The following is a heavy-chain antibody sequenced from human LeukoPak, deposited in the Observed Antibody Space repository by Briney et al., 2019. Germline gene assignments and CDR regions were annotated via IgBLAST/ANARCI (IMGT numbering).Heavy chain of an antibody. J-gene: IGHJ4*02. CDR1: GYTFTSYG. CDR3: AREAYTTGADY. Sequence: GASVKVSCKASGYTFTSYGINWVRQAPGQGLEWMGWISAYNGNANYVQRLQGRVTLTTDTSTSTAHMELRSLGSDDTAVYYCAREAYTTGADYWGQGTLVTVSS. D-gene: IGHD3-16*01. V-gene: IGHV1-18*01. CDR2: ISAYNGNA.